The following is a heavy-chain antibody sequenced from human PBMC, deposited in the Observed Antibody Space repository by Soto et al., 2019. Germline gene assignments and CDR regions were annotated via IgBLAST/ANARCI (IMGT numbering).Heavy chain of an antibody. J-gene: IGHJ4*02. CDR1: GGSISRGGYY. D-gene: IGHD3-3*01. CDR3: ASGKRNYDFWSGYFPFFDY. Sequence: PSETLSLTCSVSGGSISRGGYYWRWIRQHPGKGLEWIWYIYYSGSTYYNPSLKIRVTMSLYTSKNQFSLQLSSVTAADTAVYYCASGKRNYDFWSGYFPFFDYWGQGTLVTVSS. CDR2: IYYSGST. V-gene: IGHV4-31*03.